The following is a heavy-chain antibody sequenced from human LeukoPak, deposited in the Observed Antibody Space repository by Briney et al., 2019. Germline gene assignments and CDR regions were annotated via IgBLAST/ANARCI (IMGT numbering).Heavy chain of an antibody. CDR3: ARQFAYYYDSSGPKGSHFDY. J-gene: IGHJ4*02. CDR1: GGSISSSSYY. Sequence: PSETLSLTCTVSGGSISSSSYYWGWIRQPPGKGLEWIGSIYYSGSTYYNPSLKSRVTISVDTSKNQFSLKLSSVTAADTAVYYCARQFAYYYDSSGPKGSHFDYWGQGTLVTVSS. CDR2: IYYSGST. V-gene: IGHV4-39*01. D-gene: IGHD3-22*01.